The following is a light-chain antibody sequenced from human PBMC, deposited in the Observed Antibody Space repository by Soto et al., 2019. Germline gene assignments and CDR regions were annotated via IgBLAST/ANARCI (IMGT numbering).Light chain of an antibody. CDR2: DND. CDR3: GTWDSSLSEYV. CDR1: SSNIGSYF. J-gene: IGLJ1*01. Sequence: QSVLAQPPSVSAAPGQKVSISCSGSSSNIGSYFVSWYQQLPRAAPKLLIYDNDQRPSGIPDRFSGSKSGTSATLGITGLQTGDEADYYCGTWDSSLSEYVFGPGTKVTVL. V-gene: IGLV1-51*01.